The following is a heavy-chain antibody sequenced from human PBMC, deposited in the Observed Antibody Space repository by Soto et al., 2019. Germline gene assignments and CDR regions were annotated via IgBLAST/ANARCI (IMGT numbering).Heavy chain of an antibody. CDR2: IWYDGSNK. V-gene: IGHV3-33*01. Sequence: PGGSLRLSCAASGFTFSSYGMHWVRQAPGKGLEWVAVIWYDGSNKYYADSVKGRFTISRDNSKNTLYLQMNSLRAEDTAVYYCARAGGLLWFGELLKSGWLDVWGQGTTVTVSS. D-gene: IGHD3-10*01. J-gene: IGHJ6*02. CDR1: GFTFSSYG. CDR3: ARAGGLLWFGELLKSGWLDV.